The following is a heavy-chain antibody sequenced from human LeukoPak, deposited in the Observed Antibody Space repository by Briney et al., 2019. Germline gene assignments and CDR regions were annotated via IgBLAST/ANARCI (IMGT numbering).Heavy chain of an antibody. CDR2: IYHSGST. J-gene: IGHJ4*02. V-gene: IGHV4-30-2*01. CDR1: GGSISSGGYS. CDR3: ARGGVGGNYFDY. Sequence: SETLSLTCAVSGGSISSGGYSWSRIRQPPGKGLEWIGYIYHSGSTYYNPSLKSRVTISVDRSKNQFSLKLSSVTAADTAVYYCARGGVGGNYFDYWGQGTLVTVSS. D-gene: IGHD2-15*01.